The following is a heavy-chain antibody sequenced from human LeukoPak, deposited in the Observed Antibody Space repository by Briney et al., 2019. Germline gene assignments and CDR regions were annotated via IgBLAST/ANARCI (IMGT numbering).Heavy chain of an antibody. Sequence: PSETLSLTCTDSGGSISSSYWSWIRQPPGEGLEWIGYIYYSGSTNYNPSLKSRVTISVDTSKNQFSLKLSSVTAADTAVYYCASGYSYGPPGVFDYWGQGTLVTVSS. CDR1: GGSISSSY. J-gene: IGHJ4*02. V-gene: IGHV4-59*01. CDR2: IYYSGST. CDR3: ASGYSYGPPGVFDY. D-gene: IGHD5-18*01.